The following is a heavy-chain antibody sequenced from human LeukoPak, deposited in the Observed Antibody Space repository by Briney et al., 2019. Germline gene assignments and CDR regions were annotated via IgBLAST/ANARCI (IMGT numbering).Heavy chain of an antibody. D-gene: IGHD3-3*01. CDR1: GFTFSDYY. V-gene: IGHV3-11*01. J-gene: IGHJ5*02. CDR3: ARDSGFWSGYRGMVWFDP. CDR2: ISSSGSTI. Sequence: GGSLRLSCAASGFTFSDYYMSWIRQAPGKGLEWVSYISSSGSTIYYADSVKGRFTISRDNAKNSLYLQMNSLRAEDTAVYYCARDSGFWSGYRGMVWFDPWGQGTLVTVSS.